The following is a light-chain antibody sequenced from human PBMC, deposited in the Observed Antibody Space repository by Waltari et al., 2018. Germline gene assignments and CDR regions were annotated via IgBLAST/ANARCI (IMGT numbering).Light chain of an antibody. J-gene: IGKJ4*01. CDR1: QGISSF. CDR3: QQLNSYPPT. V-gene: IGKV1-9*01. Sequence: QLTQSPSSLSASVGDRVTITCRASQGISSFLAWYQQKAGKAPKLLIYAGTTLQSGVPSRFQGSGSGTTFTLTIRSLQPEDFATYYCQQLNSYPPTFGGGTKVEIK. CDR2: AGT.